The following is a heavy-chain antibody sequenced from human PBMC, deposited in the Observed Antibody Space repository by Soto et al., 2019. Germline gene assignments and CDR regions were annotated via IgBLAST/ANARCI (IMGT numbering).Heavy chain of an antibody. CDR3: ARGREDFHAGSGPRWMWLAP. V-gene: IGHV4-59*01. CDR2: ISISGNT. CDR1: GGSISSDF. Sequence: QVQLQESGPGLVKPSETLSLTCTVSGGSISSDFWSWIRQPPGKGLEWIGYISISGNTDYSPSPRSRATISADTSRNQCSLTLRSVNTADTAVYFCARGREDFHAGSGPRWMWLAPWGQGTRVTVSS. D-gene: IGHD3-3*01. J-gene: IGHJ5*02.